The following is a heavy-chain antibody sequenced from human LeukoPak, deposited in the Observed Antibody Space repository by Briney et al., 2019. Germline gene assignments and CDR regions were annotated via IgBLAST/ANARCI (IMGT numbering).Heavy chain of an antibody. CDR2: INPNSGGT. CDR3: ARAYCGGDCHYYYYGMDV. V-gene: IGHV1-2*02. Sequence: GASVKVSCKASGYTFTGYYMHWVRQAPGQGLEWMGWINPNSGGTNYAQKFQGRVTMTRDTSISTAYMELSRLRSDDTAVYHCARAYCGGDCHYYYYGMDVWGQGTTVTVSS. D-gene: IGHD2-21*02. J-gene: IGHJ6*02. CDR1: GYTFTGYY.